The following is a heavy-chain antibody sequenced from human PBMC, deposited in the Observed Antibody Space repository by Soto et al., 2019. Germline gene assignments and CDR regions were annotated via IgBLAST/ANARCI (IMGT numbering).Heavy chain of an antibody. V-gene: IGHV2-26*01. CDR1: GFSLSNPRMG. CDR3: ARDNTMLRGVTLAYYYGMDV. J-gene: IGHJ6*02. Sequence: KESGPVLVKPTETLTLTCTVSGFSLSNPRMGVSWIRQPPGKALEWLAHIFSNDEKSYSTSLKSRLTISKDTSKSQVVLTMTNMDPVDTATYYCARDNTMLRGVTLAYYYGMDVWGQGTTVTVSS. D-gene: IGHD3-10*01. CDR2: IFSNDEK.